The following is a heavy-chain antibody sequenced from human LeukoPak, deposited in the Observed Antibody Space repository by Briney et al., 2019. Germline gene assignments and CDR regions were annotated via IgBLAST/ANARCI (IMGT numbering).Heavy chain of an antibody. CDR1: GFTFSSYG. Sequence: GGSVKLSCAASGFTFSSYGMNWVRQAPGQGLEWVAGISGDSGSTNYAQELQGRVTMTTDTSTSTSYMELKSLRSEDTAVYYCARVLTFGRLTYYFHHWPQGPLVPVS. V-gene: IGHV1-18*04. CDR2: ISGDSGST. J-gene: IGHJ4*02. D-gene: IGHD3-16*01. CDR3: ARVLTFGRLTYYFHH.